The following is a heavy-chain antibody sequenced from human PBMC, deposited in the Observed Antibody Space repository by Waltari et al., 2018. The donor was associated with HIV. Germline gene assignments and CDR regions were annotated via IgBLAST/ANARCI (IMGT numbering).Heavy chain of an antibody. V-gene: IGHV4-38-2*01. J-gene: IGHJ4*02. CDR1: GYSISSGYY. CDR2: SYHSGST. Sequence: QVQLQESGPGLVKPSETLSLTCAVSGYSISSGYYWGWIRQPPGKGLEWIGSSYHSGSTYYNPSLKSRVTISVDTSKNQFSLKLSSVTAADTAVYYCARGPGVLNTEIDYWGQGTLVTVSS. CDR3: ARGPGVLNTEIDY. D-gene: IGHD5-18*01.